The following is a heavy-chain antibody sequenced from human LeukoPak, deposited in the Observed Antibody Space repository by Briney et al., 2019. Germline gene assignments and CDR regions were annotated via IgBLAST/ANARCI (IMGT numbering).Heavy chain of an antibody. CDR2: IYYSGST. CDR1: GGSISSYY. Sequence: SETLSLTCTVSGGSISSYYWSWIRQPPGKGLEWIGYIYYSGSTNYNPSLKSRVTISVDTSKNQFSLKLSSVTAADTAVYYCARVVEDYYGSGTPTYYFDYWGQGTLVTVSS. CDR3: ARVVEDYYGSGTPTYYFDY. V-gene: IGHV4-59*01. J-gene: IGHJ4*02. D-gene: IGHD3-10*01.